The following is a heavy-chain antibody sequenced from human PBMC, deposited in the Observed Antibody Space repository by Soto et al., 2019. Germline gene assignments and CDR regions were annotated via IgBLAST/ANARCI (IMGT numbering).Heavy chain of an antibody. J-gene: IGHJ4*02. CDR3: ATAVAGDDFDY. D-gene: IGHD5-12*01. CDR2: IYRRGTT. CDR1: GGSISNSNW. V-gene: IGHV4-4*02. Sequence: QVQLQESGPGLVKPSGTLSLTCVVSGGSISNSNWWTWVRQPPGKGLEWIGEIYRRGTTDYNPSLNSRLTISVDKSKKQFSLNLSSVTAADTAVYYCATAVAGDDFDYWGQGTLVTVSS.